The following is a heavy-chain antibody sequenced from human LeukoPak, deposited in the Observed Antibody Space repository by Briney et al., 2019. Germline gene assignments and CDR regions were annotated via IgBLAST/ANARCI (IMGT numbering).Heavy chain of an antibody. CDR1: GFTLSGHW. CDR2: INQGGSDK. J-gene: IGHJ4*02. D-gene: IGHD1-14*01. CDR3: TRDRSRAEDD. V-gene: IGHV3-7*01. Sequence: TGGSLRLSCAASGFTLSGHWMSWVRQAPGEGLEWVANINQGGSDKYYVDSVKGRFTISRDNANNLLYLQMNSLRGEDTAVYYCTRDRSRAEDDWGQGTLVTVSS.